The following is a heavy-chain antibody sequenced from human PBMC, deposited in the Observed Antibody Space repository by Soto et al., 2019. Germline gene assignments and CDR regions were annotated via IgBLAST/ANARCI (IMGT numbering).Heavy chain of an antibody. CDR3: ARFETARLTLDAFDI. J-gene: IGHJ3*02. Sequence: GGSLRLSCAASGSTFSDHYMDWVRQAPGKGLEWVGRTRNKANSYTTEYAASVKGRFTISRDDSKNSLYLQMNSLKTEDTAVYYCARFETARLTLDAFDIWGQGTMVTVSS. V-gene: IGHV3-72*01. CDR1: GSTFSDHY. D-gene: IGHD2-21*02. CDR2: TRNKANSYTT.